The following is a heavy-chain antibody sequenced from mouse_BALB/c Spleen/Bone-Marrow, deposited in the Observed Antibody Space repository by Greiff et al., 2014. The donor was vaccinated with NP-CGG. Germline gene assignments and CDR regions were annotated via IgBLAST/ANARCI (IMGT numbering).Heavy chain of an antibody. D-gene: IGHD4-1*01. J-gene: IGHJ3*01. Sequence: QVQLQQSGAELVKPGASVKLSCKASGYTFTNYYMYWVKQRPGQGLEWIGEINPRNGGTNFNEKFKRKATLTVDKSSSTAYMKLNSLISEDSAVYYCTRFWDEAYWGQGTLVTVSA. CDR3: TRFWDEAY. V-gene: IGHV1S81*02. CDR2: INPRNGGT. CDR1: GYTFTNYY.